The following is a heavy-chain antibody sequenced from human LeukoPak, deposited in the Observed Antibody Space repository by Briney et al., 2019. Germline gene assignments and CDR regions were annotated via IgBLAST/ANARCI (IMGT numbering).Heavy chain of an antibody. Sequence: GGSLRLSCAASGFTFSSYAMHWVRQAPGKGLEWVAVISDDGSKKYYADSVKGRFSISRDSSKNTVYLQMNSLRAEDTALYYCARRGGAAAGMGYYYFMDVWGRGTTVTVSS. CDR2: ISDDGSKK. D-gene: IGHD6-13*01. CDR1: GFTFSSYA. J-gene: IGHJ6*03. CDR3: ARRGGAAAGMGYYYFMDV. V-gene: IGHV3-30*01.